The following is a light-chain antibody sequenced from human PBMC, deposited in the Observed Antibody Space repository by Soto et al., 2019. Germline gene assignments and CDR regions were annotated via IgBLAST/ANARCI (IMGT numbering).Light chain of an antibody. CDR2: EVN. Sequence: QSVLTQPPSASGSPGQSVTISCTATSSDVGGYNYVSWYQQHPGKVPKVLISEVNKRPSGVPDRFSGSKSGNTASLTVSGLQADDEADYYCSSFAGTFFVFGTGTKVTVL. CDR3: SSFAGTFFV. V-gene: IGLV2-8*01. CDR1: SSDVGGYNY. J-gene: IGLJ1*01.